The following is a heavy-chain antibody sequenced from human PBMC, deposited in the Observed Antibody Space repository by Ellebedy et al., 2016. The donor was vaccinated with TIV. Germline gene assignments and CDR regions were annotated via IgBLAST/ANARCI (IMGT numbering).Heavy chain of an antibody. CDR1: GYAFINYA. CDR3: TRQMTAIGGGFDP. D-gene: IGHD5-18*01. J-gene: IGHJ5*02. Sequence: AASVKVSCKASGYAFINYAIHWVRQAPGQRPEWMGWISGGNDNRKHLEKLQGRVTMTKDTSASTAYMERSSLRSEDTAVYYCTRQMTAIGGGFDPWGQGTLVTVSS. V-gene: IGHV1-3*01. CDR2: ISGGNDNR.